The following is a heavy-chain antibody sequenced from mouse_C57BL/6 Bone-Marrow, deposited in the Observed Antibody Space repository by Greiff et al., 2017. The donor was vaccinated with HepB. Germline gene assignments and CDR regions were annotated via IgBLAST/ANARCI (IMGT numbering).Heavy chain of an antibody. CDR1: GYTFTSYW. Sequence: VQLQQPGAELVKPGASVKLSCKASGYTFTSYWMQWVNQRPGQGLEWIGEIDPSDSYTNYNQKFKGKATLTVDTSSSTAYMQLSSLTSEDSAVYYCARSHPDYWGQGTTLTVSS. J-gene: IGHJ2*01. CDR2: IDPSDSYT. CDR3: ARSHPDY. V-gene: IGHV1-50*01.